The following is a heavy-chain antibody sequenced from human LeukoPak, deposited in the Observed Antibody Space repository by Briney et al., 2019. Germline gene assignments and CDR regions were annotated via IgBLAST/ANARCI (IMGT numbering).Heavy chain of an antibody. J-gene: IGHJ4*02. D-gene: IGHD5-18*01. CDR2: IIPLFRTA. CDR1: GDFFSTYT. CDR3: ARVGGLEYSYDYYFDY. V-gene: IGHV1-69*06. Sequence: ASVEVSCKASGDFFSTYTITWVRQAPGQGFEWMGGIIPLFRTANYAQKFKGRVTITADKSTNTAYMELRSLRSEDTAVYYCARVGGLEYSYDYYFDYWGQGTPVTVSP.